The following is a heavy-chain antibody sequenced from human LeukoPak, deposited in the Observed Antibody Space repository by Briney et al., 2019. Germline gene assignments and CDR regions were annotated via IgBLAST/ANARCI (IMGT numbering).Heavy chain of an antibody. CDR3: ARATYSANRFDY. CDR1: GGSISSGSYY. V-gene: IGHV4-61*02. J-gene: IGHJ4*02. CDR2: IYTSGST. Sequence: SETLSLTCTVSGGSISSGSYYWSWIRQPAGKGLEWIGRIYTSGSTNYNPSLKSRVTISVDTSKNQLSLKLSSVTAADTAVYYCARATYSANRFDYWGQGTLVTVSS. D-gene: IGHD2-15*01.